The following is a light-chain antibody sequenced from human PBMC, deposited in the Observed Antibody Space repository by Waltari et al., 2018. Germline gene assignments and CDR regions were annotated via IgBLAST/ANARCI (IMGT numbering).Light chain of an antibody. V-gene: IGLV4-69*01. CDR2: VYSDGRH. CDR3: QTWGAGFAV. CDR1: SGYSRDA. Sequence: QLVLTQSPSASASLGASVKITCILHSGYSRDAIARHQQQPDKGPRYLMKVYSDGRHTKGDGIPDRFSGSSSGAERYLTISSLQSEDEADYYCQTWGAGFAVFGGGTKLTVL. J-gene: IGLJ3*02.